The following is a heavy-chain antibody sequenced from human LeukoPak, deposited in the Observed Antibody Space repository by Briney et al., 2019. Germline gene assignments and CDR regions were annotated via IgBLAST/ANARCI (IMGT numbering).Heavy chain of an antibody. Sequence: SETLSLTCTVSGGSISSSSYYWGWIRQPPGKGLEWIGSIFYSGSTYYNPSLKSRVTISVDTSKNQFSLKLTSVTAADTAVYYCARVGTPGCVDYWGQGTLVTVSS. V-gene: IGHV4-39*07. CDR2: IFYSGST. J-gene: IGHJ4*02. CDR3: ARVGTPGCVDY. CDR1: GGSISSSSYY. D-gene: IGHD1-14*01.